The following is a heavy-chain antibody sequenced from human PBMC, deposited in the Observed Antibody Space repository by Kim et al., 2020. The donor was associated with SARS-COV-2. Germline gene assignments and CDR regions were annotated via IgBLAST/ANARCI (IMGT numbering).Heavy chain of an antibody. CDR2: INHSGST. Sequence: SETLSLTCAVYGGSFSGYYWSWIRQPPGKGLEWIGEINHSGSTNYNPSLKSRVTISVDTSKNQFSLKLSSVTAADTAVYYCARGVVVPAAMLWTVRQDY. D-gene: IGHD2-2*01. CDR1: GGSFSGYY. V-gene: IGHV4-34*01. CDR3: ARGVVVPAAMLWTVRQDY. J-gene: IGHJ4*01.